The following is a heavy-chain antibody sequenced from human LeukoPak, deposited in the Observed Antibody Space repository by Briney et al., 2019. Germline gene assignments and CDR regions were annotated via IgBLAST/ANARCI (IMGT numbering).Heavy chain of an antibody. J-gene: IGHJ4*02. CDR2: LSYNVSS. Sequence: SETLSLTCCVSGGSVRTDYWSWTRQPPGKGLEWIGYLSYNVSSNYNRTLKSRVIISVDTSKNQFSLKLSSVTAADTAVYYCARVSGDAYNFDYWGQGILVTVSS. CDR3: ARVSGDAYNFDY. V-gene: IGHV4-59*02. CDR1: GGSVRTDY. D-gene: IGHD5-24*01.